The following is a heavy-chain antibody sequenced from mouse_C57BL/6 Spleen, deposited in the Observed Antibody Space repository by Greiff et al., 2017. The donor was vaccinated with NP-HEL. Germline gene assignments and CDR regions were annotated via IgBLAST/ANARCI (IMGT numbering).Heavy chain of an antibody. J-gene: IGHJ3*01. CDR1: GFTFSSYG. CDR2: ISSGGSYT. CDR3: ARYSNAWFAY. V-gene: IGHV5-6*01. Sequence: EVRGVESGGDLVKPGGSLKLSCAASGFTFSSYGMSWVRQTPDKRLEWVATISSGGSYTYYPDSVKGRFTISRDNAKNTLYLQMSSLKSEDTAMYYCARYSNAWFAYWGQGTLVTVSA. D-gene: IGHD2-5*01.